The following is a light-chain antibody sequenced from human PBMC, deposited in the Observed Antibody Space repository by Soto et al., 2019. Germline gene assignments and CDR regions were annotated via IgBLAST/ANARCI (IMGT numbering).Light chain of an antibody. CDR3: KQSNNWPPAYA. J-gene: IGKJ2*01. CDR1: QSVSSN. Sequence: EIVMTQSPATLSVSPGERATLSCRASQSVSSNLAWYQQKPGQAPRLLIYGASTSATGIPARFSVSGSGTEFTLTISNLQSEDFAVYYCKQSNNWPPAYAFGQGTKLEIK. V-gene: IGKV3-15*01. CDR2: GAS.